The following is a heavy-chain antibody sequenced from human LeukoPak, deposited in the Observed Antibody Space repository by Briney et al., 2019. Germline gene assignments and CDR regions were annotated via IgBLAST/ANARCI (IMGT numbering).Heavy chain of an antibody. CDR2: IYYSGST. CDR3: ARDPSYYYDSSGYYWGPSAFDI. Sequence: SETLSLTCTVSGGSISSGDYYWSWIRQPPGKGLEWIGYIYYSGSTYYNPSLKSRVTISVDTSKNRFSLKLSSVTAADTAVYYCARDPSYYYDSSGYYWGPSAFDIWGQGTMVTVSS. D-gene: IGHD3-22*01. J-gene: IGHJ3*02. CDR1: GGSISSGDYY. V-gene: IGHV4-30-4*01.